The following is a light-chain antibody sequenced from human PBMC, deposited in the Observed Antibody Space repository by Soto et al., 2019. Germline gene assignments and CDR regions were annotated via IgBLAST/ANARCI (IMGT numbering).Light chain of an antibody. CDR3: QQYNYWPPIT. V-gene: IGKV3-15*01. CDR2: GAS. CDR1: QNVNSN. Sequence: EIVMTQSPATLSVSPGERATLSCRASQNVNSNLAWYQQKPGQAPRLLIYGASTRATGIPARFSGSGSGTEFTLTISSLQSEDFALYYCQQYNYWPPITFGQGTRLDIK. J-gene: IGKJ5*01.